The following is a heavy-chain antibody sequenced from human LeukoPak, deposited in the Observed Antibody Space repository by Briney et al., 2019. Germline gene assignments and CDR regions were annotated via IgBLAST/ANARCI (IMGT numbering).Heavy chain of an antibody. V-gene: IGHV4-30-2*01. J-gene: IGHJ4*02. CDR2: IYHSGST. Sequence: PSETLSLTCTVSGGSVSSDSYSWSWIRQPPGKGLEWIGYIYHSGSTYYNPSLKSRVTISVDRSKNQFSLKLSSVTAADTAVYYCAREYYYDSSGYYAFDYWGQGTLVTVSS. CDR3: AREYYYDSSGYYAFDY. D-gene: IGHD3-22*01. CDR1: GGSVSSDSYS.